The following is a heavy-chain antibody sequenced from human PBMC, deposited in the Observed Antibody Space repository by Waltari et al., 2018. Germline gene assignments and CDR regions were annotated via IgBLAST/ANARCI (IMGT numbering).Heavy chain of an antibody. CDR2: IYHSGST. Sequence: QVQLQESGPGLVKPSETLSLTCTVSGYSISSGYYWGWIRQPPGKGLEWIGSIYHSGSTYYNPSLKSRVTISVDTSKNQFSLKLSSVTAADTAVYYCAREESGYYGILHQYYCDYWGQGTLVTVSS. CDR3: AREESGYYGILHQYYCDY. D-gene: IGHD3-3*01. J-gene: IGHJ4*02. V-gene: IGHV4-38-2*02. CDR1: GYSISSGYY.